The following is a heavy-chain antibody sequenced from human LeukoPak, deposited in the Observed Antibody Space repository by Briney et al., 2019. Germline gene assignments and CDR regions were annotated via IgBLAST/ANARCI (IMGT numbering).Heavy chain of an antibody. CDR1: GGSISSSGYY. Sequence: SETLSFTCTVSGGSISSSGYYWGWIRQPPGKGLEWIGSIYYSGGNYYNPSLNSRVTISVDTSKNQFSLRLSSVTAADTAVYYCARGPYYFDSWGPGTLVTVSS. V-gene: IGHV4-39*07. J-gene: IGHJ4*02. CDR3: ARGPYYFDS. CDR2: IYYSGGN.